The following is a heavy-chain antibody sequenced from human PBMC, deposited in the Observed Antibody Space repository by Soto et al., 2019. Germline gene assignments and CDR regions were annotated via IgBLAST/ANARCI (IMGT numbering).Heavy chain of an antibody. CDR1: GYTFTSYG. J-gene: IGHJ4*02. V-gene: IGHV1-18*01. CDR2: ISAYNGNT. Sequence: GASVKVSCKASGYTFTSYGISWVRQAPGQGLEWMGWISAYNGNTNYAQKLQGRVTMTTDTFTSTAYMELRSLRSGDTAVYYCAIDLDYGADFDFRGQGTLVTRS. D-gene: IGHD4-17*01. CDR3: AIDLDYGADFDF.